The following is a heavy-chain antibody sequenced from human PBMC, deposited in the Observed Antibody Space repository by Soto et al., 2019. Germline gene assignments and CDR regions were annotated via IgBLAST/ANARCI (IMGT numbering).Heavy chain of an antibody. D-gene: IGHD2-15*01. J-gene: IGHJ4*02. CDR1: GFSFSISA. Sequence: DVQLVESGGGLVKPGGSLRLSCEVSGFSFSISAMNWVRQAPGKGLEWVSSINSGSTSVRYADSVKGRFTISRDNANNSLSPHMNSLGVEDTAVYYCARGGGSLNYWGQGTLVTVSS. V-gene: IGHV3-21*02. CDR3: ARGGGSLNY. CDR2: INSGSTSV.